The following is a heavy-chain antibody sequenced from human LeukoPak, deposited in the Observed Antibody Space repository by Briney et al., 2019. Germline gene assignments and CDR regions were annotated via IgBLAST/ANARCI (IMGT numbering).Heavy chain of an antibody. D-gene: IGHD6-6*01. CDR2: FDPEDGET. Sequence: ASVKVSCKVPGYTLTELSMHWVRQAPGKGLEWMGGFDPEDGETIYAQKFQGRVTMTEDTSTDTAYMELSSLRSEDTAVYYCATETISSSPNYYYMDVWGKGTAVTVSS. J-gene: IGHJ6*03. CDR1: GYTLTELS. CDR3: ATETISSSPNYYYMDV. V-gene: IGHV1-24*01.